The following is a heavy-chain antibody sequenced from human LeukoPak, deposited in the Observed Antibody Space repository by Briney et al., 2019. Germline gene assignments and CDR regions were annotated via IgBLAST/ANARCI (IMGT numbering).Heavy chain of an antibody. Sequence: PGRSLRLSCAASGFTFGDYAMSWVRQAPGKGLEGVSLIRSKAYGGTPEYAASVKDRFTISRDDSKSIAYLQMSSLKTEDTAVYYCTRVAITLVGSYDHYFDYWGQGTLVTVSS. J-gene: IGHJ4*02. D-gene: IGHD1-26*01. V-gene: IGHV3-49*04. CDR2: IRSKAYGGTP. CDR3: TRVAITLVGSYDHYFDY. CDR1: GFTFGDYA.